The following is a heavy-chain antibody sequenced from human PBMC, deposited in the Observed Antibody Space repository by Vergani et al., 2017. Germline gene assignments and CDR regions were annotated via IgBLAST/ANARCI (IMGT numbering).Heavy chain of an antibody. V-gene: IGHV3-30-3*01. CDR2: ISFDGSNK. CDR3: ARDTRRPWFGEIRDVYYGRDV. Sequence: QVQLVESGGGVVQPGRSLRLSCAASGFTFSSYAMHWVRQAPGKGLEWVAVISFDGSNKYYADSVKGRCTISSDNSNNTLYLQRNSLRAEDTAVYYCARDTRRPWFGEIRDVYYGRDVWGQGTTVTVAS. D-gene: IGHD3-10*01. J-gene: IGHJ6*02. CDR1: GFTFSSYA.